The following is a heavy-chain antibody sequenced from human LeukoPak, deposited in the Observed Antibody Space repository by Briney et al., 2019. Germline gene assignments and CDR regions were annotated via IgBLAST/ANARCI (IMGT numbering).Heavy chain of an antibody. Sequence: SVKVSCKASGGTFSSYAISWVRQAPGQGLEWMGRIIPIFGTANYAQKFQGRVTITTDESTSTAYMELSSLRSEDTAAYYCARGYYYDSSGYYTPVYYFDYWGQGTLVTVSS. CDR3: ARGYYYDSSGYYTPVYYFDY. D-gene: IGHD3-22*01. CDR1: GGTFSSYA. J-gene: IGHJ4*02. V-gene: IGHV1-69*05. CDR2: IIPIFGTA.